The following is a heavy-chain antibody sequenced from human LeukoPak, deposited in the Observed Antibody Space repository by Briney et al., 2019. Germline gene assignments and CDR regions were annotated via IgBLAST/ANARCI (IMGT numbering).Heavy chain of an antibody. CDR1: GGTFSSYA. Sequence: ASVKVSCKASGGTFSSYAINWVRQATGQGLEWMGWMNPNSGNTGYAQKFQGRVTMTRNTSISTAYMELSSLRSEDTAVYYCARSAASRRFTYYYYYMDVWGKGTTVTVSS. V-gene: IGHV1-8*02. CDR2: MNPNSGNT. D-gene: IGHD6-25*01. J-gene: IGHJ6*03. CDR3: ARSAASRRFTYYYYYMDV.